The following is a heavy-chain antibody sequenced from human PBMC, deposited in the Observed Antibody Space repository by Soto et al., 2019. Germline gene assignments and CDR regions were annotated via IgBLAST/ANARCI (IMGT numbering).Heavy chain of an antibody. CDR2: INSDGSST. CDR3: ARDCYFYFWSGYYKASYGMDV. Sequence: GGSLRLSCAASGFTFSSYWMHWVRQAPGKGLVWVSRINSDGSSTSYADSVKGRFTISRDNAKNTLYLQMNSLRAEDTAVYYCARDCYFYFWSGYYKASYGMDVWGQGTTVTVSS. D-gene: IGHD3-3*01. CDR1: GFTFSSYW. J-gene: IGHJ6*02. V-gene: IGHV3-74*01.